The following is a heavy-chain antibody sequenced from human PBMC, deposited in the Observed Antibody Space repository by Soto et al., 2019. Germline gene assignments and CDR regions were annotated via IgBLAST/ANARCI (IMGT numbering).Heavy chain of an antibody. Sequence: QVQLVQSGAEVKKPGSSVKVSCKASGGTFSSYAISWVRQAPGQGLEWMGGIIPIFGTANYAQKFQGRVPITADESTSTGYMEVSSLRSEDTAVYYCARGRVQRERESNFDYGGQGTLVTVSS. D-gene: IGHD1-1*01. J-gene: IGHJ4*02. CDR2: IIPIFGTA. CDR3: ARGRVQRERESNFDY. CDR1: GGTFSSYA. V-gene: IGHV1-69*12.